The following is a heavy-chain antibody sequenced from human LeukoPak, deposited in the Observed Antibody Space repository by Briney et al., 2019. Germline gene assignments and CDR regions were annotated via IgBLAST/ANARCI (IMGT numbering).Heavy chain of an antibody. Sequence: GSLRLSCVASGVTFSTYYMSWVRQAPGKGLEWVSRISGSGGNTYYADSIKGRFTISRDNSNNTLYLQMNSLRAEDTAVYYCAKGGISGLYGLDVWGQGTTVAVFS. J-gene: IGHJ6*02. D-gene: IGHD3-10*01. CDR2: ISGSGGNT. CDR1: GVTFSTYY. V-gene: IGHV3-23*01. CDR3: AKGGISGLYGLDV.